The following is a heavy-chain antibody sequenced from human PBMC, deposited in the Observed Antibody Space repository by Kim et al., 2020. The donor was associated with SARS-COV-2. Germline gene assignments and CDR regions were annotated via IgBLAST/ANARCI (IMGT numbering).Heavy chain of an antibody. Sequence: SETLSLTCTVSGGSISSSSYYWGWIRQPPGKGLEWIGSIYYSGSTYYNPSLKSRVTISVDTSKNQFSLKLSPVTAADTAVYYCARRLQQLPGWDYFDYWGQGTLVSVSS. CDR1: GGSISSSSYY. D-gene: IGHD6-13*01. CDR2: IYYSGST. CDR3: ARRLQQLPGWDYFDY. V-gene: IGHV4-39*01. J-gene: IGHJ4*02.